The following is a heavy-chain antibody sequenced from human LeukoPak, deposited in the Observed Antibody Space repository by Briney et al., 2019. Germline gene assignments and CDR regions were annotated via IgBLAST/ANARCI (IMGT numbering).Heavy chain of an antibody. CDR1: GFTFSSYS. CDR3: ARDVIGNNFYGMDV. Sequence: GGSLRLSCAASGFTFSSYSMNWVRQAPGKGLEWVSSISSSSSYIYYADSVKGRFTISRDNAKNSLYLQMNSRRAEDTAVYYCARDVIGNNFYGMDVWGQGTTVTVSS. V-gene: IGHV3-21*01. D-gene: IGHD1/OR15-1a*01. J-gene: IGHJ6*02. CDR2: ISSSSSYI.